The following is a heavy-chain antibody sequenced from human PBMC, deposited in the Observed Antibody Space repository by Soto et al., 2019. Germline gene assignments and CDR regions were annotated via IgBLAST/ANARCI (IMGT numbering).Heavy chain of an antibody. D-gene: IGHD4-4*01. V-gene: IGHV4-4*02. CDR3: ASLGTTVTSFDS. Sequence: SETLSLTSVVSGGSVYSSNWWSWVRQPPGKGLEWIGQIFHSGTTYYNLSLKSRVTISLDKSENQFSLKLSSLTAADTAVYYCASLGTTVTSFDSWGQGTLVTVSS. J-gene: IGHJ4*02. CDR2: IFHSGTT. CDR1: GGSVYSSNW.